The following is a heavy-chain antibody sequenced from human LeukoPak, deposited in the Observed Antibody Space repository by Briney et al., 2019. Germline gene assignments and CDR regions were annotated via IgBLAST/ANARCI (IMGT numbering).Heavy chain of an antibody. CDR3: ARGVRYYYGSGSYYFDH. D-gene: IGHD3-10*01. Sequence: SETLSLTCAVYGGSFSGYYWSWIRQPPGKGLEWIGEINHSGSTNYNPSLKSRVTISVDTSKNQFSLKLSSVTAADTAVYYCARGVRYYYGSGSYYFDHWGQGTLVTVSS. CDR2: INHSGST. V-gene: IGHV4-34*01. CDR1: GGSFSGYY. J-gene: IGHJ4*02.